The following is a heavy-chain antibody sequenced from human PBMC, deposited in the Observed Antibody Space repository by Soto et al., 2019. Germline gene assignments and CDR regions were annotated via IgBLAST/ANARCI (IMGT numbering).Heavy chain of an antibody. D-gene: IGHD4-17*01. CDR2: INAGNGNT. CDR1: GYTFTSYA. J-gene: IGHJ4*02. CDR3: ARIGRLRWGDY. Sequence: ASVKVSCKASGYTFTSYAMHWVRQAPGQRLEWMGWINAGNGNTKYSQKFQGRVTITRDTSASTAYMEMSSLRSEDTAVYYCARIGRLRWGDYWGQGTLVTVSS. V-gene: IGHV1-3*01.